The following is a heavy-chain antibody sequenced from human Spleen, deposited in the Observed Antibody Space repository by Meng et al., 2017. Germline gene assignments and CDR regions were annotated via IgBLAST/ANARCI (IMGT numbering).Heavy chain of an antibody. J-gene: IGHJ4*02. CDR2: INPSSGAP. V-gene: IGHV1-2*06. Sequence: QVQLVQLGAEVKKPGASVKVSCKASGYTFSSYAMHWVRQSPGQGLEWLGRINPSSGAPDYSQKFQDRVTMTRDTSISTAYMQLSGLKTDDTAVYYCATILASFGLGWGQGTLVTVSS. CDR1: GYTFSSYA. CDR3: ATILASFGLG. D-gene: IGHD2/OR15-2a*01.